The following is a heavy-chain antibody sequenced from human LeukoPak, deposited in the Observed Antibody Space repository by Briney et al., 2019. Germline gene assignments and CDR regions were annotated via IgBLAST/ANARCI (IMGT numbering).Heavy chain of an antibody. D-gene: IGHD3-16*01. CDR2: INPSGGST. CDR1: GYTFTSYY. Sequence: GESLKISCKGSGYTFTSYYMHWVRQAPGQGLEWMGIINPSGGSTSYAQKFQGRVTMTRDMSTSTVYMELSSLRSEDTAVYYCARRGVRFSFDYWGQGTLVTVSS. J-gene: IGHJ4*02. CDR3: ARRGVRFSFDY. V-gene: IGHV1-46*01.